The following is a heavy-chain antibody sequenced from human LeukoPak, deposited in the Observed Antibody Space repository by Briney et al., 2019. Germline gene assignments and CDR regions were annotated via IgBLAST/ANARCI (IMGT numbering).Heavy chain of an antibody. J-gene: IGHJ4*02. V-gene: IGHV4-39*01. D-gene: IGHD3-22*01. CDR3: ARLDYDSSGYYSCFDY. CDR2: IYYSGST. Sequence: PSETLSLTCTVTGVSISSSSYYWGWIRQPPGKGLEWIGSIYYSGSTYYNPSLKSRVTISVDTSKNQFSLKLSSVTAADTAVYYCARLDYDSSGYYSCFDYWGQGTLVTVSS. CDR1: GVSISSSSYY.